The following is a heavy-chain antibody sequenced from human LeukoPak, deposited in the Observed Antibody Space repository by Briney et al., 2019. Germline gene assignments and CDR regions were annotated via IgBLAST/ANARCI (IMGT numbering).Heavy chain of an antibody. J-gene: IGHJ2*01. V-gene: IGHV4-34*01. Sequence: SETLSLTCAVYGGSFSDSYWGWIRQPPGKGLEWIGEINHSGSTNYNPSLKSRVTISVATSENQFSLRLSSVTAADTAIYYCARDRDTSGKYFDLWGRGTLATVSS. D-gene: IGHD6-19*01. CDR2: INHSGST. CDR1: GGSFSDSY. CDR3: ARDRDTSGKYFDL.